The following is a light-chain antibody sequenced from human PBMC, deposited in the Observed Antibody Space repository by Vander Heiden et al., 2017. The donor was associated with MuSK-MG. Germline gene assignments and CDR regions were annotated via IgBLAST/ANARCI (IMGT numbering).Light chain of an antibody. Sequence: DIQMTQSPSSLSASVGDRVTITCRASQTISVYLNWYQQKPGKAPNLLIYKASSLQSGVPSRFSGSGSGTDFTLTISSLQPEDFAAYYCQQSYINPPTFGQGTKLEIK. CDR2: KAS. CDR1: QTISVY. V-gene: IGKV1-39*01. J-gene: IGKJ2*01. CDR3: QQSYINPPT.